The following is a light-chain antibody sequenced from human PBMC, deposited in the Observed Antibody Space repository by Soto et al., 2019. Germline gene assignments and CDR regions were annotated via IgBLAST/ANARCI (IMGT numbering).Light chain of an antibody. CDR1: QSVSSY. CDR2: GAS. Sequence: RQSQVALSVSTEKRDTLSCTVSQSVSSYLAWYQQKPGQAPRLLIYGASTRATGIPARFSGSGSGTEFPLTIGVLQSEDFGVYYCQQYNNLPPVTFGEGTKVDIK. J-gene: IGKJ1*01. CDR3: QQYNNLPPVT. V-gene: IGKV3-15*01.